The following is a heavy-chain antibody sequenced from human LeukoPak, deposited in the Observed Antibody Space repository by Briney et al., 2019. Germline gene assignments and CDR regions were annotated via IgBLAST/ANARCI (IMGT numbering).Heavy chain of an antibody. CDR1: GYSFTNYG. CDR2: ISGYNSKP. CDR3: ARDYGSGQGVDY. V-gene: IGHV1-18*01. J-gene: IGHJ4*02. Sequence: ASVKVSCKTSGYSFTNYGITWVRQAPGQGLEWMGWISGYNSKPFYAQNFQGRVTMTTDTSTSTVYMEVRSLRSDDTAVYYCARDYGSGQGVDYWGQGTLVTVSS. D-gene: IGHD3-10*01.